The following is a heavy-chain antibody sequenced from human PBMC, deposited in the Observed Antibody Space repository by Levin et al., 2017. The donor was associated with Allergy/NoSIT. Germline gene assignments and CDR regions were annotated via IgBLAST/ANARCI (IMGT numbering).Heavy chain of an antibody. J-gene: IGHJ4*02. Sequence: LSLTCAASGFTFRSYGMHWVRQAPGKGLEWVAVISYDESNKYYADSVKGRFTISRNNSKNTLYLQMNSLRVEDTAVYYCAKSSDGGNEDYFDYWGRGTLVTVSS. CDR3: AKSSDGGNEDYFDY. CDR1: GFTFRSYG. V-gene: IGHV3-30*18. CDR2: ISYDESNK. D-gene: IGHD4-23*01.